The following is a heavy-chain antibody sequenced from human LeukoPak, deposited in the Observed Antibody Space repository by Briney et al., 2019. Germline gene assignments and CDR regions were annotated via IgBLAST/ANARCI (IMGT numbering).Heavy chain of an antibody. V-gene: IGHV4-38-2*02. CDR1: DYSISNGYY. D-gene: IGHD6-13*01. Sequence: PSETLSLICSVSDYSISNGYYWGWLRQPPGKGLEWIGTIYHSGNTYYNPSLWSRVTISVDTSKNQFSLSLRSLTAADTAVYYCARDLYSSRTNEAFVIWGQGTMVTVSS. CDR3: ARDLYSSRTNEAFVI. J-gene: IGHJ3*02. CDR2: IYHSGNT.